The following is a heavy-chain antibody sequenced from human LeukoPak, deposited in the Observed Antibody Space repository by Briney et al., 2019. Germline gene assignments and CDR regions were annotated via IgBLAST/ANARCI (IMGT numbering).Heavy chain of an antibody. Sequence: SGPTLVKPTQTLTLTCTFSGSSLSTNGVGVGWIRQPPGKALEWLAVIYWNDDKRYSPSLKSRLTITKDTSKNQVVLTMTNMDPVDTATYFCTQLGWWTPRNWGQGTLLTVSS. J-gene: IGHJ4*02. CDR2: IYWNDDK. CDR3: TQLGWWTPRN. V-gene: IGHV2-5*01. CDR1: GSSLSTNGVG. D-gene: IGHD2-15*01.